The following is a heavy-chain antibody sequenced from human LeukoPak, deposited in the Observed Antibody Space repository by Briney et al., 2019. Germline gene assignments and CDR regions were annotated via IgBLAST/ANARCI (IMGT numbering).Heavy chain of an antibody. CDR3: ARDYDILTGYSRFDY. D-gene: IGHD3-9*01. J-gene: IGHJ4*02. CDR2: ISSSSSYT. V-gene: IGHV3-11*06. CDR1: GFTFSDYY. Sequence: GGSLRLSCAASGFTFSDYYMSWIRQAPGKGLEWVSYISSSSSYTNYADSVKGRFTISRDNAKNSLYLQMNSLRAEDTAVYYCARDYDILTGYSRFDYWGQGTLVTVSS.